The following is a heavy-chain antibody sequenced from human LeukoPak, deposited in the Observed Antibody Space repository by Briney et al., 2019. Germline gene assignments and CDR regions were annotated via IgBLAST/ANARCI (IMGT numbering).Heavy chain of an antibody. CDR3: ARGGGATRNAFDI. J-gene: IGHJ3*02. D-gene: IGHD3-16*01. Sequence: PGGSLRLSCAASGFTFSSYSMNWVRQAPGKGLEWVSSISSSSSYIYYADSVKGRFTISRDNAKNSMDLQMNSLRADDTAVYYCARGGGATRNAFDIWGQGTMVTVSS. CDR2: ISSSSSYI. V-gene: IGHV3-21*01. CDR1: GFTFSSYS.